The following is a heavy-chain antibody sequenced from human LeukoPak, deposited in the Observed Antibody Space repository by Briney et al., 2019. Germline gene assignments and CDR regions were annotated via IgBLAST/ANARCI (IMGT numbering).Heavy chain of an antibody. Sequence: GGSLRLSCAASGFTFSSYGMHWVRQAPGKGLEWVAFIRYDGSNKYYADSVKGRFTISRDNSKNTLYLQMNSLRAEDTAMYYCAKDGYYDSSGPWALFDYWGQGTLVTVSS. CDR2: IRYDGSNK. CDR3: AKDGYYDSSGPWALFDY. D-gene: IGHD3-22*01. CDR1: GFTFSSYG. V-gene: IGHV3-30*02. J-gene: IGHJ4*02.